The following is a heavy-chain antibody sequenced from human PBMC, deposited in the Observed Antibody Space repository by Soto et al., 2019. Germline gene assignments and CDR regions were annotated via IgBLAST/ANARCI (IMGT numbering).Heavy chain of an antibody. Sequence: XETLSLTCSVSGYSISSGYYSGWLRQPPENRLEWIGSIYHGGNPYYIPSLNSRVSLSIDMTNNHVSLILSSVTAADTAVYYCARVGPWVPYYYESSPYTFENWFDPWGQGTLVTVSS. V-gene: IGHV4-38-2*02. J-gene: IGHJ5*02. CDR1: GYSISSGYY. D-gene: IGHD3-22*01. CDR2: IYHGGNP. CDR3: ARVGPWVPYYYESSPYTFENWFDP.